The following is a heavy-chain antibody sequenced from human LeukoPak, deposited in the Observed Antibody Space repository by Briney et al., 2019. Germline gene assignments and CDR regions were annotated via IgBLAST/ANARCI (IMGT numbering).Heavy chain of an antibody. V-gene: IGHV4-59*01. CDR1: GGSISSYY. CDR2: IYYSGSN. D-gene: IGHD2-15*01. J-gene: IGHJ5*02. Sequence: PSETLSLTCTVSGGSISSYYWSWVRQPPGKGLEWIGYIYYSGSNNYNPSLKSRVTISVVTSKNQFSLKLSSVTAADTAVYYCARALGYCSGGSCYSNWFDPWGQGTLVTVSS. CDR3: ARALGYCSGGSCYSNWFDP.